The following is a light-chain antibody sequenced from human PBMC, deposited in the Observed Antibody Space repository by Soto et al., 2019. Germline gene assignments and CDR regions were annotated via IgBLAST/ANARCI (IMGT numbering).Light chain of an antibody. V-gene: IGKV3-20*01. CDR2: GAS. Sequence: IVLTQSPGTLSLSPGERATLSCRASQGVGSNYLAWNQQRPGQAPRLLIYGASTRATGIPDRFSGSGSGTDFTLTISRLEPEDFAVYSCQQYGSSPAFGQGTRVEIK. CDR1: QGVGSNY. CDR3: QQYGSSPA. J-gene: IGKJ1*01.